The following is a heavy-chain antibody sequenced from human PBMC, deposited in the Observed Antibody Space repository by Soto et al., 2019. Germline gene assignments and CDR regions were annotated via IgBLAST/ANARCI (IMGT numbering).Heavy chain of an antibody. D-gene: IGHD6-13*01. V-gene: IGHV3-30*18. CDR3: AKDRLGSSWYFDY. J-gene: IGHJ4*02. Sequence: QVQLVESGGGVVQPGRSLRLSCAASGFTFSSYGMHWVRQAPGKGLEWVAVISYDGSNKYYADSVKGRFTISRDNSKNTLYLQMNSLRDEDTAVYYCAKDRLGSSWYFDYWGQGTLVTVSS. CDR1: GFTFSSYG. CDR2: ISYDGSNK.